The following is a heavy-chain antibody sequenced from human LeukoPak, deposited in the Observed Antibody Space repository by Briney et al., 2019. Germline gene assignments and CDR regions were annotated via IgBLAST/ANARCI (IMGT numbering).Heavy chain of an antibody. CDR3: AKPPTGYSSSWYGTYFDY. D-gene: IGHD6-13*01. CDR2: IRYDGSNK. J-gene: IGHJ4*02. CDR1: GFTFSSYG. V-gene: IGHV3-30*02. Sequence: PGGSLRLSCAASGFTFSSYGMHWVRQAPGKGLEWVAFIRYDGSNKYYADSVKGRFTISRDNSKNTLYLQMNSLRAEDTAVYYCAKPPTGYSSSWYGTYFDYWGQGTLVTVSS.